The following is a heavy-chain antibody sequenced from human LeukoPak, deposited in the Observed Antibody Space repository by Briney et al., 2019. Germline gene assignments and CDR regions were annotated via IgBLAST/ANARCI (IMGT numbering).Heavy chain of an antibody. V-gene: IGHV3-7*01. CDR3: ARKRPSYFDY. J-gene: IGHJ4*02. CDR2: IKQDGSEG. Sequence: PSETLSLTCAVYGGSFSGYYWSWIRQPPGKGLEWVANIKQDGSEGYYVDSVKGRFTISRDNAKNSLYLQMNSLRAEDTAVYYCARKRPSYFDYWGQGTLVTVSS. CDR1: GGSFSGYY.